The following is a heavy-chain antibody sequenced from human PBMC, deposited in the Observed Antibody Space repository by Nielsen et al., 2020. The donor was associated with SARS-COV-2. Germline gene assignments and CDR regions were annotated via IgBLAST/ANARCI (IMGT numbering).Heavy chain of an antibody. D-gene: IGHD3-22*01. CDR3: ARGVSGYISYDFDY. V-gene: IGHV1-18*01. Sequence: ASVQVSCKASGYTFTSYGISWVRQAPGQGLEWMGWISAYNGNTNYAQKFQGRVTITADESTSTAYMELSSLRSEDTAVYYCARGVSGYISYDFDYWGQGTLVTVSS. J-gene: IGHJ4*02. CDR1: GYTFTSYG. CDR2: ISAYNGNT.